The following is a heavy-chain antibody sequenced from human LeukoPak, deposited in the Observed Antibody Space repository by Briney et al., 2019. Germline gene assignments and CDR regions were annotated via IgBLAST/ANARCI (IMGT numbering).Heavy chain of an antibody. CDR3: ARGYYGDYSPLGY. Sequence: ASVKVSCKASGRTFSSYTFSWVRQAPGQGLEWMGWINPNSGGTNYAQKFQGRVTMTRDTSISTAYMELSRLRSDDTAVYYCARGYYGDYSPLGYWGQGTLVTVSS. V-gene: IGHV1-2*02. D-gene: IGHD4-17*01. J-gene: IGHJ4*02. CDR1: GRTFSSYT. CDR2: INPNSGGT.